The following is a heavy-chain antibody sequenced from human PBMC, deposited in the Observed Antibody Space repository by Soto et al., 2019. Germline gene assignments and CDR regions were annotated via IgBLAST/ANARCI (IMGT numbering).Heavy chain of an antibody. Sequence: GGSLRLSCAASGFTFSSYAMSWVRQAPGKGLEWVSAISGSGGSTYCADSVKGRFTISRDNSKNTLYLQMSSLRAEDTAVYYCAKDQKLGYGFGKTFDYWGQGTLVTVSS. V-gene: IGHV3-23*01. CDR3: AKDQKLGYGFGKTFDY. CDR1: GFTFSSYA. D-gene: IGHD5-18*01. CDR2: ISGSGGST. J-gene: IGHJ4*02.